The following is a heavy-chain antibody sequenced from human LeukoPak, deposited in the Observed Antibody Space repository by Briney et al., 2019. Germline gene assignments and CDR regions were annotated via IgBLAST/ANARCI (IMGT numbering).Heavy chain of an antibody. CDR3: ATGYYDSSGYSLMWWFDP. D-gene: IGHD3-22*01. V-gene: IGHV1-24*01. Sequence: ASVKVSCKVSGYTLTELSMHWVRQAPGKGLEWMGGFDPEDGETIYAQKFQGRVTMTEDTSTDTAYMELISLRSEDTAVYYCATGYYDSSGYSLMWWFDPWGQGTLVTVSS. CDR1: GYTLTELS. J-gene: IGHJ5*02. CDR2: FDPEDGET.